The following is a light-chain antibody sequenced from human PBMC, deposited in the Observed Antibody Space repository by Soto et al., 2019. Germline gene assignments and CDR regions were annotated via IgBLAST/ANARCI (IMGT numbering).Light chain of an antibody. V-gene: IGKV3-15*01. CDR1: QTVSSR. J-gene: IGKJ4*01. Sequence: EIVMTQSPATLSVSPGERATLSCRASQTVSSRLAWFQQKPGQAPRLLMYGASTRATGVPARFSGSGSATEFTLTINSLPSEDFAAYYCQQYHQWPLTFGGGTKVEIK. CDR3: QQYHQWPLT. CDR2: GAS.